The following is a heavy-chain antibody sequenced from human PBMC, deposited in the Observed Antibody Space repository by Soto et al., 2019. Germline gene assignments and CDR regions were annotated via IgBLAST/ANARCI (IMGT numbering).Heavy chain of an antibody. CDR3: ARYSATGLYYYFGIDV. D-gene: IGHD6-13*01. V-gene: IGHV4-4*02. Sequence: QVQLQESCPGLVKPSGTLSLTCAVSGDSISSSNWWTWVRQPPGKGLEWIWDIYHTGITNYNPSLKSRVPILVDTSKNQFSLKLASVTAADSAVYYCARYSATGLYYYFGIDVWGQGTTVTVS. CDR1: GDSISSSNW. J-gene: IGHJ6*02. CDR2: IYHTGIT.